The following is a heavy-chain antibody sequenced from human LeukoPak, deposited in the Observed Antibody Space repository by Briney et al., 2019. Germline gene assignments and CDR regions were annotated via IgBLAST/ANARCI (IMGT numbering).Heavy chain of an antibody. Sequence: GGSLRLSCVASGFIFSDYSMDWVRQAPGKGLEWVSSISSSSAYIFYSDSVKGRFTISRDNAQSSLYLQMNSLRAEDTAIYYCARDASYFYMDVWGKGTTVTISS. D-gene: IGHD3-16*01. CDR3: ARDASYFYMDV. CDR2: ISSSSAYI. J-gene: IGHJ6*03. CDR1: GFIFSDYS. V-gene: IGHV3-21*06.